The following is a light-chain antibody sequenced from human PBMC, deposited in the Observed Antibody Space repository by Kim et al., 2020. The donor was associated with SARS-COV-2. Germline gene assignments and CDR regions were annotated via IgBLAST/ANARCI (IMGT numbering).Light chain of an antibody. V-gene: IGLV3-19*01. J-gene: IGLJ2*01. CDR1: SLRSYY. CDR3: TSRDSNDNVE. CDR2: GKN. Sequence: SSELTQDPAVSVALGQTVRITCQGDSLRSYYATWYQQKPGQAPILVIYGKNNRPSGIPDRFSGSSSGNTASLTITGTQAGDEADYYCTSRDSNDNVEFGG.